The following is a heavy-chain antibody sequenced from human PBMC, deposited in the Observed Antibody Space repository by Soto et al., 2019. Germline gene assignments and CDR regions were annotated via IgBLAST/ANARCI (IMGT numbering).Heavy chain of an antibody. J-gene: IGHJ6*02. D-gene: IGHD5-12*01. V-gene: IGHV4-59*01. CDR1: GDSIRSYY. CDR3: AREYGGFDNGLDV. CDR2: IYYSGST. Sequence: SETLSLTCTVSGDSIRSYYWTWIRQPPGKGLELIGYIYYSGSTRYNPSLKSRVTISVDMSKNQFSLKLSSVIAADTAVYYCAREYGGFDNGLDVWGQGTAVTVSS.